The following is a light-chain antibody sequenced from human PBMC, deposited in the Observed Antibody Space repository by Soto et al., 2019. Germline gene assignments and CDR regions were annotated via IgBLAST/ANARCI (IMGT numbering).Light chain of an antibody. J-gene: IGLJ2*01. CDR2: DVT. Sequence: QSALTQPRSVSGSPGQSVTISCTGTSSDVGRYDYVSWYQQHPGKAPKLIIYDVTERPAGVPDRFSGSKSGNTASLTISGLQAADEADYSFCSFAGSFRDAFGGGTKLT. CDR1: SSDVGRYDY. CDR3: CSFAGSFRDA. V-gene: IGLV2-11*01.